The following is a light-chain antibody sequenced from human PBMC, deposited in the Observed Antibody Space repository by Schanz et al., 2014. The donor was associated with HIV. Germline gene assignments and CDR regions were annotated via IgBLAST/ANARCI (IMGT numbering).Light chain of an antibody. CDR1: SSNIGNNY. CDR2: DNN. CDR3: ATWESSPTSWV. Sequence: QSVLTQPPSVSAAPGQKVTISCSGSSSNIGNNYVSWYQQLPGTAPKLLIYDNNKRPSGIPDRFSGSKSATSATLGITGLQTGDEADYYCATWESSPTSWVFGGGTKLTVL. V-gene: IGLV1-51*01. J-gene: IGLJ3*02.